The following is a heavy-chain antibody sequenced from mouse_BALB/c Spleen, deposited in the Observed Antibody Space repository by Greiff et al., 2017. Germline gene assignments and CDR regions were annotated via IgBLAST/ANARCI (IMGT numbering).Heavy chain of an antibody. V-gene: IGHV3-2*02. CDR3: ARGDGYYPPYYAMDY. Sequence: EVQLQQSGPGLVKPSQSLSLTCTVTGYSITSDYAWNWIRQFPGNKLEWMGYISYSGSTSYNPSLKSRISITRDTSKNQFFLQLNSVTTEDTATYYCARGDGYYPPYYAMDYWGQGTSVTVSS. CDR2: ISYSGST. J-gene: IGHJ4*01. D-gene: IGHD2-3*01. CDR1: GYSITSDYA.